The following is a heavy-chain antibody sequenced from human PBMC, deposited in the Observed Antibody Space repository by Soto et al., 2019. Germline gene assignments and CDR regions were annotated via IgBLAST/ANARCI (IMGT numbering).Heavy chain of an antibody. CDR1: NGSISSSDYY. J-gene: IGHJ5*01. D-gene: IGHD1-1*01. V-gene: IGHV4-39*01. CDR3: ARHPTGFPNWFDS. Sequence: PSETLSLTCTVSNGSISSSDYYWGWIRQPPGKGLEWIATIYYSGSIYHNTSLKSRVTMSVDTSKNQFSLKLSSVTAADTAVYYCARHPTGFPNWFDSWGQGTLVTVSS. CDR2: IYYSGSI.